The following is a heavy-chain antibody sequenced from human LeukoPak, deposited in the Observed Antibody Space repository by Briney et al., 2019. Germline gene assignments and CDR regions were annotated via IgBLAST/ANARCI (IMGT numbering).Heavy chain of an antibody. Sequence: GGSLRLSCAASGFTFSSYWMHWVRRAPGKGLVWVSRINSDGSSTNYADSVKGRFTIFRDNAKNTLYLQMNSLRAEDTAMYYCARDLCSGGSCYFDYWGQGTLVTVSS. J-gene: IGHJ4*02. D-gene: IGHD2-15*01. V-gene: IGHV3-74*01. CDR1: GFTFSSYW. CDR3: ARDLCSGGSCYFDY. CDR2: INSDGSST.